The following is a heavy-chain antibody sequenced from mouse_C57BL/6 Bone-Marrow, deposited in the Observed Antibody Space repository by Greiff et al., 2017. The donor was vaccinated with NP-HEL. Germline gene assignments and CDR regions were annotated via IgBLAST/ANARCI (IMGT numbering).Heavy chain of an antibody. V-gene: IGHV3-1*01. CDR3: AHYDEGFAY. CDR2: ISYSGST. CDR1: GYSITSGYD. D-gene: IGHD2-4*01. J-gene: IGHJ3*01. Sequence: DVQLQESGPGMVKPSQSLSLTCTVTGYSITSGYDWHWIRHFPGNKLEWMGYISYSGSTNYNPSLKSRISITHDTSKNTFFLKLNSVTTEDTATYYCAHYDEGFAYWGQGTLVTVSA.